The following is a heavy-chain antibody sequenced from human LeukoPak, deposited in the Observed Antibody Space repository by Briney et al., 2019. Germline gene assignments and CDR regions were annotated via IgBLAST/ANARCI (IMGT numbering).Heavy chain of an antibody. Sequence: PGGSLRLSCAASGFNFSSYSMNWVRQAPGKGLEWVSYISSSTTTTIYYVDSVKGRFTISRDNAKNSLYLQINSLRAEDTAVFYCARSRSGSYFDYWGQGTLVTVSS. CDR3: ARSRSGSYFDY. CDR2: ISSSTTTTI. CDR1: GFNFSSYS. J-gene: IGHJ4*02. V-gene: IGHV3-48*01. D-gene: IGHD1-26*01.